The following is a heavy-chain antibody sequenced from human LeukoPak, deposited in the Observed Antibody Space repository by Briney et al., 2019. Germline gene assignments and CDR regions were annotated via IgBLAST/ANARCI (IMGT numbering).Heavy chain of an antibody. CDR1: GYSFTYYW. V-gene: IGHV5-51*01. Sequence: GESLQISCKGSGYSFTYYWIGWGRPRPGKGLEWMGIIFPGDFELKYSPSFQGQVIISVDKSIDTAYLQWSSLQASDTAIYYCARHGLEGYRGRRCYPSFHYYGMDVWGQGTTVTVSS. CDR3: ARHGLEGYRGRRCYPSFHYYGMDV. D-gene: IGHD2-15*01. J-gene: IGHJ6*02. CDR2: IFPGDFEL.